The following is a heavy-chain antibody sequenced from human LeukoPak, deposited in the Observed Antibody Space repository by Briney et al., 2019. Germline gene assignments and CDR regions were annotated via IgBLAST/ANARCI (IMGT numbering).Heavy chain of an antibody. D-gene: IGHD4-17*01. J-gene: IGHJ4*02. Sequence: ASVKVSCKASGYTFTSYDINWVRQATGQGLEWMGWMNPNSGNTGYAQKLQGRVTMTTDTSTSTAYMEVRSLRSDDTAVYYCTRGKGNYGDPASFDYWGQGTLVTVSS. CDR2: MNPNSGNT. CDR1: GYTFTSYD. V-gene: IGHV1-8*01. CDR3: TRGKGNYGDPASFDY.